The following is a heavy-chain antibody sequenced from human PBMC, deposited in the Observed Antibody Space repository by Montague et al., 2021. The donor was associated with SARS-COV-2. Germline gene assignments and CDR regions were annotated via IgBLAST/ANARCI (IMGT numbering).Heavy chain of an antibody. D-gene: IGHD3-9*01. J-gene: IGHJ3*02. CDR3: ARGQRFFGWPYDAFDI. Sequence: SETLSLTCAVYGESFTDFFWNWIRQTPEKGLEWIGEIRHNGGTHYNPSLKSRVTISVDTSKNQVSLKLSSVTAADTAVYYCARGQRFFGWPYDAFDIWAQGTMVIVSS. V-gene: IGHV4-34*01. CDR2: IRHNGGT. CDR1: GESFTDFF.